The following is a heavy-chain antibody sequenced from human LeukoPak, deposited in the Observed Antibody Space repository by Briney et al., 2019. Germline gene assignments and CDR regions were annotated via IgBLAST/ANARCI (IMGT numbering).Heavy chain of an antibody. J-gene: IGHJ4*02. CDR3: ARDRRRDFDY. Sequence: PGRSLRLSCAASGFTFSSYGMHWVRQAPGKGLEWVAVISYDGSNKYYADSVKGRFTISRDNSKNTLYLQMNSLRAEDTAVYYCARDRRRDFDYWGQGTLVTVSS. V-gene: IGHV3-30*03. CDR1: GFTFSSYG. CDR2: ISYDGSNK.